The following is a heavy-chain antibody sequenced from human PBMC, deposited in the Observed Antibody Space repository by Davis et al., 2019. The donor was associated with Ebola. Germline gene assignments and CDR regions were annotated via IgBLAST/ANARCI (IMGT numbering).Heavy chain of an antibody. CDR2: LGLGADT. CDR1: GFIFSSYV. Sequence: GESLKISCAASGFIFSSYVMSWVRQAPGKGLEWVSTLGLGADTYCADSVKGRFTISRDNSKNTLYLQMNSLRVEDTAIYYCAKDTSNVWFDVWGQGTMVTVSS. D-gene: IGHD6-19*01. CDR3: AKDTSNVWFDV. J-gene: IGHJ3*01. V-gene: IGHV3-23*01.